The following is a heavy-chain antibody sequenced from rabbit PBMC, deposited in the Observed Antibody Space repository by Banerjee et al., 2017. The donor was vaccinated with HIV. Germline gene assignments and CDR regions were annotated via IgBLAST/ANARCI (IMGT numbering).Heavy chain of an antibody. CDR1: GFSFSRSYY. CDR3: VRDAGSNYYSRLDL. CDR2: IYGGISGAT. V-gene: IGHV1S40*01. D-gene: IGHD8-1*01. J-gene: IGHJ3*01. Sequence: QSLEESGGDLVKPGASLTLTCTASGFSFSRSYYMCWVRQALGKGLEWIGCIYGGISGATYYASWARGRFTISSTSSTTVTLQMTSLTGADTATYFCVRDAGSNYYSRLDLWGQGTLVTVS.